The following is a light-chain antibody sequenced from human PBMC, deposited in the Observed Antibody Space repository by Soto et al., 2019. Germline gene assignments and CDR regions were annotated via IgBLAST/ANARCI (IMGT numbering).Light chain of an antibody. J-gene: IGKJ5*01. Sequence: EIVMTQSPATLSVSPGERATLSCRASQSISSNLAWYQQKPGQAPRLLMFRTSSRATGFPARFSGSESGRDFTLTISRLEPEDFVVYYCQQYGNSPLTFGKGTRLEI. CDR2: RTS. V-gene: IGKV3-15*01. CDR1: QSISSN. CDR3: QQYGNSPLT.